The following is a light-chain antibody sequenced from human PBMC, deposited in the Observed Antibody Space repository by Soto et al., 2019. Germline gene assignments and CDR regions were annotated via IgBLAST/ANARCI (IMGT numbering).Light chain of an antibody. J-gene: IGKJ5*01. CDR1: QGISSY. CDR2: AAS. V-gene: IGKV1-9*01. CDR3: QHRDSYST. Sequence: DIQLTQSPSFLSASVGDRVTITCRASQGISSYLAWYQQKPGKAPKLLFYAASTLQSGVPSRFSGSGSGTEFTLTISSLQPEDFATYYCQHRDSYSTFGQGTRREIK.